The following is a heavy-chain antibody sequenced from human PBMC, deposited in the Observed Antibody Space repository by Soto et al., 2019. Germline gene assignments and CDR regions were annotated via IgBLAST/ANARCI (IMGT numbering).Heavy chain of an antibody. Sequence: QVQLQESGPGLVKASETLSLTCTVSGGSISTYYWSWIRQTPGKGLEWVGFIYYSGNTNYNPSLKSRVTISIDTSKTQFSLKLTSVTAADTAVYFCARGAGGSGSYYYYGMDVWGQGTTVTVSS. CDR1: GGSISTYY. CDR3: ARGAGGSGSYYYYGMDV. CDR2: IYYSGNT. D-gene: IGHD3-10*01. V-gene: IGHV4-59*01. J-gene: IGHJ6*02.